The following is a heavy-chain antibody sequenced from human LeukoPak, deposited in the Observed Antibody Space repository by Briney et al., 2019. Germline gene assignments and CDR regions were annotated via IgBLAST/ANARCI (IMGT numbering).Heavy chain of an antibody. V-gene: IGHV3-74*01. CDR3: ARVSGLGMNEYYQH. CDR1: GLTFSNSW. CDR2: INNEGTTI. J-gene: IGHJ1*01. D-gene: IGHD3-10*01. Sequence: PGGSLRLSCEASGLTFSNSWMHWVRQGPGKGLVWGSRINNEGTTISYADSVKGRFTISRDNAKNTLYLQMNSLRAEDTAVYYCARVSGLGMNEYYQHWGQGTLVTVAS.